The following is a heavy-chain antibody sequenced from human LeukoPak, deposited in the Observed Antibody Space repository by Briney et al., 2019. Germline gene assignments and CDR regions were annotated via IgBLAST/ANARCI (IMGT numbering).Heavy chain of an antibody. V-gene: IGHV1-2*02. D-gene: IGHD3-9*01. CDR3: TRVDILTGYYSIYYYYYMDV. CDR2: INPNSGGT. CDR1: GYTFTGYY. J-gene: IGHJ6*03. Sequence: GASVKVSCKASGYTFTGYYMHWVRQAPGQGLEWMGWINPNSGGTNYAQKFQGRVTMTRDTSISTAYMELSRLRSDDTAVYYCTRVDILTGYYSIYYYYYMDVWGKGTTVTISS.